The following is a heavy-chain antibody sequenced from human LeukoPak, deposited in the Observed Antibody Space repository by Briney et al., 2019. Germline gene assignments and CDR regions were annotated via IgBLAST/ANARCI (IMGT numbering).Heavy chain of an antibody. CDR3: ARRPVVRGVRDHFDY. J-gene: IGHJ4*02. CDR1: GGTFSSYA. D-gene: IGHD3-10*01. V-gene: IGHV1-69*13. CDR2: IIPIFGTA. Sequence: SVKVSCKASGGTFSSYAISWVRQAPGQGLEWMGGIIPIFGTANYAQKFQGRVTITADESTSTAYMELSSLRSEDTAVYYCARRPVVRGVRDHFDYWGQGTLVTVSS.